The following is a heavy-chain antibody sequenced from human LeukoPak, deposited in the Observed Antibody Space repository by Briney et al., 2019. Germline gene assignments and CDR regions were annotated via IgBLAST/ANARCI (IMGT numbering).Heavy chain of an antibody. Sequence: SETLSLTCTVSGGSTSSGDYYWSWIRQPPGKGLEWIGYIYYSGSTYYNPSLKSRVTISVDTSKNQFSLKLSSVTAADTAVYYCARGTGGYDFWSGYYKPYYYYGMDVWGQGTTVTVSS. J-gene: IGHJ6*02. V-gene: IGHV4-30-4*01. CDR3: ARGTGGYDFWSGYYKPYYYYGMDV. D-gene: IGHD3-3*01. CDR2: IYYSGST. CDR1: GGSTSSGDYY.